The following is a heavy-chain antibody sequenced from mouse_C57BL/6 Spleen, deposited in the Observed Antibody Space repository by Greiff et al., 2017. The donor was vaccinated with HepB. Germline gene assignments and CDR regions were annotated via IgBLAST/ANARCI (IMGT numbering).Heavy chain of an antibody. J-gene: IGHJ2*01. Sequence: QVQLQQSGPELVKPGASVKISCKASGYAFSSSWMNWVKQRPGKGLEWIGRIYPGDGDTNYNGKFKGKATLTADKSSSTAYMQLSSLTSEDSAVYFCAREGYDGYRLFDYWGQGTTLTVSS. CDR2: IYPGDGDT. V-gene: IGHV1-82*01. D-gene: IGHD2-3*01. CDR1: GYAFSSSW. CDR3: AREGYDGYRLFDY.